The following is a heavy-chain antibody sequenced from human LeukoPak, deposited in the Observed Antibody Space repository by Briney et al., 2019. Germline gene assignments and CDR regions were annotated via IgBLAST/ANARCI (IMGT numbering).Heavy chain of an antibody. CDR1: GFTFSSYW. V-gene: IGHV3-74*01. CDR3: ANEVRPNDY. Sequence: GGSLRLSCAASGFTFSSYWMHWVRQAPGKGLVWVSRISSDGSSTSYADSVKGRFTISRDNSKNTLYLQMNSLRAEDTALYFCANEVRPNDYWGRGTLVTVSS. J-gene: IGHJ4*02. CDR2: ISSDGSST. D-gene: IGHD4/OR15-4a*01.